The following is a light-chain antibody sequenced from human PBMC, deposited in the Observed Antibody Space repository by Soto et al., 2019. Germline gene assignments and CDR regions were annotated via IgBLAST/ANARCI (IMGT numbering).Light chain of an antibody. CDR3: QQYSTYPT. Sequence: DIQMTQSPSTLSASVGDRVTITCRASQSIRSWLAWYQQKPGKAPKFLIYDASSLESGVPSRYSGSGSGTEITHSRHRLRHDDFATYDDQQYSTYPTFGQGTRLEF. V-gene: IGKV1-5*01. CDR2: DAS. J-gene: IGKJ5*01. CDR1: QSIRSW.